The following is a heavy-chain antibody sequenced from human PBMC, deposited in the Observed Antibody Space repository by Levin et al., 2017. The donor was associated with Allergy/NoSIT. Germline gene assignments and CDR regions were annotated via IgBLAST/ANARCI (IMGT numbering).Heavy chain of an antibody. CDR1: GFTFSSYS. CDR3: ARGPRYCSSTSCNFDY. V-gene: IGHV3-21*01. CDR2: ISSSSSYI. Sequence: GESLKISCAASGFTFSSYSMNWVRQAPGKGLEWVSSISSSSSYIYYADSVKGRFTISRDNAKNSLYLQMNSLRAEDTAVYYCARGPRYCSSTSCNFDYWGQGTLVTVSS. D-gene: IGHD2-2*01. J-gene: IGHJ4*02.